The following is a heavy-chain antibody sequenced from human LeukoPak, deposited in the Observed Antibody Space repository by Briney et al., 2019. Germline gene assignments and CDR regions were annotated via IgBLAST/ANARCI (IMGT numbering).Heavy chain of an antibody. V-gene: IGHV3-48*01. CDR2: IHSSGRTI. J-gene: IGHJ4*02. Sequence: GGSLRLSCAASGFTFSTYSMNWVRQAPGKGLEWVSYIHSSGRTIYYADSVKGRFTISRDNAKNSLYLQMNSLRAEDTAVYYCVRDPEALDYWGQGTQVTVSS. CDR3: VRDPEALDY. CDR1: GFTFSTYS.